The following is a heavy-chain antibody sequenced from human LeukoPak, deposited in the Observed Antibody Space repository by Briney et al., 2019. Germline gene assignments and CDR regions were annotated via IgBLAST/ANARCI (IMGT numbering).Heavy chain of an antibody. CDR3: ARDVVPRDYGDTVNAYDL. Sequence: RPSETLSLTCAVSGGSLSGYYWSWIRQSPGKGLEWMGDIHHDGRTKYKSSFKSRVTIFLDSSKNEVSLRLSPVTPADTALYFCARDVVPRDYGDTVNAYDLWGQGTMVTVAP. J-gene: IGHJ3*01. V-gene: IGHV4-34*01. CDR2: IHHDGRT. D-gene: IGHD4-17*01. CDR1: GGSLSGYY.